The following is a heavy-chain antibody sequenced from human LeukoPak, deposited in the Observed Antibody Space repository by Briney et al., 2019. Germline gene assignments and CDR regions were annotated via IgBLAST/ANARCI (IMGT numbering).Heavy chain of an antibody. J-gene: IGHJ4*02. CDR1: GFTFSSYW. Sequence: GGSLRLSCAASGFTFSSYWMHWVRQAPGKGLVWVSRINGDGSSTNYADSVKGRFTISRDNAKNTLYLQMNRLRAEDTAVYYCARVRGYNYGYNYWGQGTLVTVSS. CDR2: INGDGSST. D-gene: IGHD5-18*01. CDR3: ARVRGYNYGYNY. V-gene: IGHV3-74*01.